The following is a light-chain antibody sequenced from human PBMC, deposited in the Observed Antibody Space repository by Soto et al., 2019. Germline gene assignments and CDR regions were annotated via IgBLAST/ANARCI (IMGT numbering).Light chain of an antibody. V-gene: IGKV3-20*01. J-gene: IGKJ1*01. CDR2: GVS. CDR3: QQYMSSVT. Sequence: EIVLTQSPASLSLSPGERATLSCRASQSVDSTFFAWYQKKPGQAPRLLMYGVSKRAAGIPERFSGSGSGTDFTLTISRLEPEDFAVYYCQQYMSSVTFGQGTRVEIK. CDR1: QSVDSTF.